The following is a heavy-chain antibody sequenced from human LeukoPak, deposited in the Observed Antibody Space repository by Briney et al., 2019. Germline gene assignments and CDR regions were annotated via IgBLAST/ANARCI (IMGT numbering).Heavy chain of an antibody. V-gene: IGHV3-23*01. Sequence: GGSLRLSCAAPGFTFSSYFMSWVRQAPGKGLEWVSTIDVSGGSTYYADSVKGRFTISRDNSKNTLYLQMNSLRADDTAVYHCAKDQTPYYWGQGTLVTVSS. CDR1: GFTFSSYF. D-gene: IGHD4-23*01. CDR2: IDVSGGST. J-gene: IGHJ4*02. CDR3: AKDQTPYY.